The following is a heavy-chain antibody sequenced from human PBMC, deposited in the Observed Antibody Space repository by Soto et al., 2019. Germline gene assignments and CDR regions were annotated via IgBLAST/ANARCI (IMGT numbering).Heavy chain of an antibody. CDR1: GGSIYRSGYY. Sequence: PSETPSLTCTVSGGSIYRSGYYWGWIRQPPGRGLEWIGNIDYNGVTYSNPSLKSRVTISRDTSKNQFSLKLTSVTAADTALYYCGKVLVGATGHTDSDSWGPGTLVTVSS. CDR2: IDYNGVT. CDR3: GKVLVGATGHTDSDS. J-gene: IGHJ4*02. D-gene: IGHD2-15*01. V-gene: IGHV4-39*05.